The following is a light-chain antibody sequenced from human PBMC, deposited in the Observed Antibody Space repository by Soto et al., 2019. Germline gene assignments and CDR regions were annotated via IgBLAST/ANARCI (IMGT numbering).Light chain of an antibody. CDR2: DVS. Sequence: QSALTQPASVSGSPGQSITISCTGTSSDVGGYNYVSWYQQHPGKAPKLMIYDVSNRPSGVSNRFSGSKSGNTASLTISGLQAEDEADYYCSLYTSSSPFYVFGTGTKLSVL. CDR1: SSDVGGYNY. CDR3: SLYTSSSPFYV. V-gene: IGLV2-14*01. J-gene: IGLJ1*01.